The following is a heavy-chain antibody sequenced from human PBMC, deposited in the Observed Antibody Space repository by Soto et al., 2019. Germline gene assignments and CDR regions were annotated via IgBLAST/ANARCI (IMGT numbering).Heavy chain of an antibody. CDR1: GYTFTGYY. V-gene: IGHV1-2*02. CDR2: INPNSGGT. CDR3: ARGRYCSSTSCYWWFDP. Sequence: ASVKVSCKASGYTFTGYYMHWVRQAPGQGLEWMGWINPNSGGTNYAQKFQGRVTMTRDTSISTAYMELSRLRSDDTAVYYCARGRYCSSTSCYWWFDPGAREPWSPSPQ. J-gene: IGHJ5*02. D-gene: IGHD2-2*01.